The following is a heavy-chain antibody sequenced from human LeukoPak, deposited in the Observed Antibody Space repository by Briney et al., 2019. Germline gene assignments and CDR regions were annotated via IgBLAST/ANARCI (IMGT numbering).Heavy chain of an antibody. CDR1: GFTFSSDI. Sequence: GGSLRLSSAPSGFTFSSDIMNWVRQAPGKGLEWVSSISSSSSYIYYADSVKGRFTISRDNAKNSMYLQMNSLRAEDTAVYYCARGGTYQPLLWYWGQGTLVTVSS. D-gene: IGHD2-2*01. J-gene: IGHJ4*02. CDR3: ARGGTYQPLLWY. V-gene: IGHV3-21*01. CDR2: ISSSSSYI.